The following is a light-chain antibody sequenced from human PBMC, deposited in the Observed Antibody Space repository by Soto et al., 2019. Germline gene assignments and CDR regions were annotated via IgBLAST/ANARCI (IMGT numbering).Light chain of an antibody. J-gene: IGLJ1*01. CDR1: SSDVGGYNY. V-gene: IGLV2-14*03. CDR3: SSYTSSSTFV. CDR2: NVN. Sequence: QSALTQPASVSGSPEQWITISCTGTSSDVGGYNYVSWYQQHPGKVPKLMIYNVNNRPSGVSNRFSGSKSGNTASLTISGLQTEDEADYYCSSYTSSSTFVFGTGTKVTVL.